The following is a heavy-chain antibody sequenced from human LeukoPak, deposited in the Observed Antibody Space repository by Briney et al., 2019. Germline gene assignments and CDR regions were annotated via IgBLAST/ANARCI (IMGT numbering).Heavy chain of an antibody. CDR3: ARDLRSYYYYFDY. J-gene: IGHJ4*02. D-gene: IGHD3-10*01. CDR2: ISSSGSTI. CDR1: GFTFSDYY. V-gene: IGHV3-11*04. Sequence: PGGSLRLSCAASGFTFSDYYMSWIRQAPGKGLEWVSYISSSGSTIYYADSVKGRFTISRDNAKNSLYLQMNSLRAEDTAVYYCARDLRSYYYYFDYWGQGTLVTVSS.